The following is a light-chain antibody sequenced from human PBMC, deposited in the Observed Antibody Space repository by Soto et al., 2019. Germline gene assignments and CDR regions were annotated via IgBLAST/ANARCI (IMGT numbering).Light chain of an antibody. Sequence: QSVLTQPASVSGSPGQSITISCTGTSSDVGSDNLVSWYQQHPGKAPKFIIYEVNQRPAGFFYRFSGSKSGNTAYLTISGLQAEDEADYYCCSYAGSITYVFGTGTKVTVL. CDR2: EVN. CDR1: SSDVGSDNL. CDR3: CSYAGSITYV. J-gene: IGLJ1*01. V-gene: IGLV2-23*02.